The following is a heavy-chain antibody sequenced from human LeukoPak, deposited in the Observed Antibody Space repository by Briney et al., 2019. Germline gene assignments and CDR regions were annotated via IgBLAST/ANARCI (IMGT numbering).Heavy chain of an antibody. CDR1: GFSFSTYA. V-gene: IGHV3-21*06. CDR2: MSSGSRYI. J-gene: IGHJ4*02. Sequence: GGSLRLSCTASGFSFSTYAMTWVRQAPGKGLEWISSMSSGSRYIYYADSMRGRFTISRDNTKNSLYLLMNNLRAEDTAIYYCARDRPTGASRVFVVQWGQGTPVTVSS. CDR3: ARDRPTGASRVFVVQ. D-gene: IGHD2-15*01.